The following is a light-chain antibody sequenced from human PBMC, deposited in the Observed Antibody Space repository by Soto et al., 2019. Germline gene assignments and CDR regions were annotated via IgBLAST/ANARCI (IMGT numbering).Light chain of an antibody. CDR1: QSLANSDGKTY. V-gene: IGKV2-30*01. Sequence: DVVLTQSPLSLPVTLGQPASISCRSSQSLANSDGKTYLNWVQQRPGQSPRRLIYKISSRDSGVPDRFSGSGSGPDFTLTISRVEAEDVGVYYCMQGTHWPLTFGGGTKVEIK. CDR3: MQGTHWPLT. J-gene: IGKJ4*01. CDR2: KIS.